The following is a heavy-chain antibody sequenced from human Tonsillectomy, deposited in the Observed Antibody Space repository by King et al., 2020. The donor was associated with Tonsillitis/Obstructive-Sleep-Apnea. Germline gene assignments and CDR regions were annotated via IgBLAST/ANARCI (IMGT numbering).Heavy chain of an antibody. CDR3: SNILYDTTTIGDLDF. CDR1: GFTGFSFNSWG. J-gene: IGHJ3*01. V-gene: IGHV3-30*18. CDR2: ISYDGGNK. D-gene: IGHD3-22*01. Sequence: VQLVESGGAVVQPGRSLRLSCAASGFTGFSFNSWGMHWVRQAPGKGLEWVAAISYDGGNKFYADSVKGRFNISRDNSKNTLFLQMNSLRAEDTAIYYCSNILYDTTTIGDLDFWGQGTLVTVSS.